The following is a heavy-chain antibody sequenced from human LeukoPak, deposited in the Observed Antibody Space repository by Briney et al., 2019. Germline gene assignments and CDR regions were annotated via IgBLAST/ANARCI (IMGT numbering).Heavy chain of an antibody. Sequence: SETLSLTCTVSGGSISSGDHYWSWIRQPPGKVLEWIGDIYYSGSTYYNASLKSRVTISVDTSKNQFSLKLSSVTAADKAVYYCARNYYDSSGYYYVGAFDIWGQGTMVTVSS. D-gene: IGHD3-22*01. J-gene: IGHJ3*02. V-gene: IGHV4-30-4*08. CDR3: ARNYYDSSGYYYVGAFDI. CDR2: IYYSGST. CDR1: GGSISSGDHY.